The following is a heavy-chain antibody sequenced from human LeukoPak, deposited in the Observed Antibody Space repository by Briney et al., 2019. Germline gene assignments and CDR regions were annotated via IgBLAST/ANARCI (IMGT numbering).Heavy chain of an antibody. D-gene: IGHD1-1*01. V-gene: IGHV1-46*01. CDR1: GYTFSTYY. J-gene: IGHJ4*01. Sequence: GASVKVSCKASGYTFSTYYMHWVRQAPEQGLEWMGVINPSGGSTSYAQRFQGRVTMTRDTSTSTFYMELSSLRSEDTAVYYCARHSLPGTTPFDYWGHGTLVTVSS. CDR2: INPSGGST. CDR3: ARHSLPGTTPFDY.